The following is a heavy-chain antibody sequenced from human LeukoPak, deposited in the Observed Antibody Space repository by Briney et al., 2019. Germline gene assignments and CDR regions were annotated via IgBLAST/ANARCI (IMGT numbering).Heavy chain of an antibody. V-gene: IGHV3-7*05. CDR3: VSRGCTANVWFVSSFNCFDQ. J-gene: IGHJ4*01. Sequence: SLTHSCFRSGLTRVRKWRSWGRQAQEKRMEWVANINQDGSEKNYVDSVKGRFTISRDNAKSSLYLQMNSLKDEDTAVYHCVSRGCTANVWFVSSFNCFDQW. CDR1: GLTRVRKW. D-gene: IGHD2-8*02. CDR2: INQDGSEK.